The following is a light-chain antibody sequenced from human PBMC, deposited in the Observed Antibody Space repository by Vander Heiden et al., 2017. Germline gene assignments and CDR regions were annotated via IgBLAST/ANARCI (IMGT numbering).Light chain of an antibody. CDR1: QSISSH. J-gene: IGKJ1*01. CDR3: QHSYSTPQA. CDR2: AAS. V-gene: IGKV1-39*01. Sequence: DIQMTQSPSSLSASVGDRVTITCRASQSISSHLNWYQQKPGKAPKLLIYAASNLQSGVPSRFSGSGSGTDFTLTISSLQPEDFATYYCQHSYSTPQAFGQGTKVEIK.